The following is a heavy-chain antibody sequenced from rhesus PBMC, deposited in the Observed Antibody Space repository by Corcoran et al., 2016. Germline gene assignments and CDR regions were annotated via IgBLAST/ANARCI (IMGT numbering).Heavy chain of an antibody. D-gene: IGHD5-36*02. V-gene: IGHV4-143*01. CDR1: GGSISDSYY. CDR2: IYGTIGST. Sequence: QVHLQESGPGLVKPSETLSLTCTVSGGSISDSYYWNWIRQPPGKGLEWMGRIYGTIGSTSYNTSLKSRVTISKDTSKNQFSLKLTSVTAADTAVYYCARRLATVTLSYFDYWGQGVLVTVSS. CDR3: ARRLATVTLSYFDY. J-gene: IGHJ4*01.